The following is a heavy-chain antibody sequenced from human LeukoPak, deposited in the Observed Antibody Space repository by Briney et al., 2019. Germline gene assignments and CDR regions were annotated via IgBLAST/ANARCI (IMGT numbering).Heavy chain of an antibody. V-gene: IGHV4-59*01. J-gene: IGHJ3*02. CDR1: GGSISSYY. CDR2: IYYSGST. Sequence: SETLSLTCTVSGGSISSYYWSWIRQPPGKGLEWIGYIYYSGSTNYNPSLKSRVTISVDTSKNQFSLRLSSVTAADTAVYYCARDPSYYDILTGYGDDAFDIWGQGTMVTVSS. CDR3: ARDPSYYDILTGYGDDAFDI. D-gene: IGHD3-9*01.